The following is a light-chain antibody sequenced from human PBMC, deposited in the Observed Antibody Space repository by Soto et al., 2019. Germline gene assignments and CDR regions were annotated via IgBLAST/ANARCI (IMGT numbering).Light chain of an antibody. CDR3: HHIRSKVWT. J-gene: IGKJ1*01. CDR2: AAS. V-gene: IGKV1-5*01. Sequence: DIQMTQSPSTLSASVGDTVTITCRASQSVSRWLNWYQQKPGKAPRLLIYAASNLEGGVPMRFSGSGSGTEFVLTIPNLQPSDSATYYCHHIRSKVWTFGQGTKVEI. CDR1: QSVSRW.